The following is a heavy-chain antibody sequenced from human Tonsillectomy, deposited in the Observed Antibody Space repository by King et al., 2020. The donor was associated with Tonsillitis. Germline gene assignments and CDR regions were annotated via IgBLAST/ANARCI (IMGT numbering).Heavy chain of an antibody. Sequence: QLVQSGGGLVQPGRSLRLSCTASGFTFGDYAMSWFRQAPGKGLEWVGFIRSKAYGGTTEYAASVKGRFTISRDDSKSIAYLQMNSLNTEDTAVYYCTRVGYYDSSGYWDYWGQGTLVTVSS. CDR1: GFTFGDYA. D-gene: IGHD3-22*01. CDR2: IRSKAYGGTT. V-gene: IGHV3-49*03. J-gene: IGHJ4*02. CDR3: TRVGYYDSSGYWDY.